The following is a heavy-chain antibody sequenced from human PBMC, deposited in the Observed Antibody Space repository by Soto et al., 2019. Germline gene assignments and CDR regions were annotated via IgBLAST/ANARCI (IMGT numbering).Heavy chain of an antibody. CDR3: ARVGGVDYVSNWFDP. D-gene: IGHD3-16*01. CDR2: INPNSGGT. J-gene: IGHJ5*02. V-gene: IGHV1-2*04. CDR1: GYSLTGYY. Sequence: GASVRVSCEASGYSLTGYYMHWVRQAPGQGLEWMGWINPNSGGTNYAQKFQGWVTMTRDTSISTAYMELSRLRSDDTAVYYCARVGGVDYVSNWFDPWGQGTLVTVSS.